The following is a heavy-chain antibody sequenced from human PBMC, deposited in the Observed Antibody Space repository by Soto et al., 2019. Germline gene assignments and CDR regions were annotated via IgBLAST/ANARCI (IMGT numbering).Heavy chain of an antibody. CDR2: ITGSSGYI. J-gene: IGHJ4*02. Sequence: GGSLRLSCAASGFTFDNYVMSWVRQAPGKGLEWVSAITGSSGYIYYADSVKGRFTISRDNAKNSLYLQMNSLRDEDTAVYYCARGRPYFDYWGQGTLVTVSS. CDR3: ARGRPYFDY. V-gene: IGHV3-21*01. CDR1: GFTFDNYV.